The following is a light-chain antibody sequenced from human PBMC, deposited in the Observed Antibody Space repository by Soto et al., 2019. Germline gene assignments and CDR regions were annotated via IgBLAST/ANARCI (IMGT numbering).Light chain of an antibody. CDR3: GTWDSSLSTSYV. J-gene: IGLJ1*01. Sequence: SVLPQPASLSSSPGQKVILSCSGSSSNIGNNYVSWYQQLPGTAPKVLIYENNKRPSGIPDRFSGSKSGTSATLGITGLQAGDEADYYCGTWDSSLSTSYVFGTGTKV. V-gene: IGLV1-51*01. CDR1: SSNIGNNY. CDR2: ENN.